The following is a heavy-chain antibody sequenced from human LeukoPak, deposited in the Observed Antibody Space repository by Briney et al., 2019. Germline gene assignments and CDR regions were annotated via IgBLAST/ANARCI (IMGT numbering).Heavy chain of an antibody. D-gene: IGHD6-13*01. CDR2: ISGSADNT. CDR1: GFTLSSYA. J-gene: IGHJ4*02. Sequence: PGGSLRLSCTASGFTLSSYAMSWVRQAPGEGLEWVSTISGSADNTNYAESVKGRFTISRDNALNSLYLQMNSLRAEDTAIYYCARSIPYGTTWYGRSDYWGQGTLVTVSS. V-gene: IGHV3-23*01. CDR3: ARSIPYGTTWYGRSDY.